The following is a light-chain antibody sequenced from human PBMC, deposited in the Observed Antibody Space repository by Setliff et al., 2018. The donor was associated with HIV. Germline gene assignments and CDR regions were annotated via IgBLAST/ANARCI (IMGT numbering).Light chain of an antibody. CDR2: EGS. Sequence: QSALAQPASVSGSPGQSITISCTGTSSDVGSYNLVSWYQQHPGKAPKLMIYEGSKRPSGDSNRFSGSKSGNTASLTISGLQAEDEADYFCCSYAGSSTWVFGGGTK. CDR1: SSDVGSYNL. J-gene: IGLJ3*02. V-gene: IGLV2-23*01. CDR3: CSYAGSSTWV.